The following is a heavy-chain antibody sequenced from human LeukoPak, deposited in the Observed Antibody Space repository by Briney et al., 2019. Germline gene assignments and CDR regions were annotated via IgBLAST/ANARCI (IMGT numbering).Heavy chain of an antibody. CDR3: ARDHNYGSDY. CDR1: GFIFTNYF. V-gene: IGHV3-7*03. Sequence: GGSLRLSCAASGFIFTNYFMSWVRQAPGKGLEWVASIKHDGSEKYYVDSVKGRFTISRDSAKNSLYLQMNSLRVEDTAVYYCARDHNYGSDYWGQGTLVTVSS. J-gene: IGHJ4*02. D-gene: IGHD5-18*01. CDR2: IKHDGSEK.